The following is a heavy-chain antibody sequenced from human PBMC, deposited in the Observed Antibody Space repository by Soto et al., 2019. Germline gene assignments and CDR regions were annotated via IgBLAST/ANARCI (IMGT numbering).Heavy chain of an antibody. D-gene: IGHD6-13*01. Sequence: QVQLVQSGTEVKKPGASVKVSCKASGYTFTSYGIHWVRQAPGQRLEWMGWINAANGDTKYSPKFQGRVTITRDTSASTAYIELSSLRSEDTAAYYCVRRHVSATGIDWFDPWGQGTLVTVSS. CDR1: GYTFTSYG. CDR2: INAANGDT. CDR3: VRRHVSATGIDWFDP. J-gene: IGHJ5*02. V-gene: IGHV1-3*01.